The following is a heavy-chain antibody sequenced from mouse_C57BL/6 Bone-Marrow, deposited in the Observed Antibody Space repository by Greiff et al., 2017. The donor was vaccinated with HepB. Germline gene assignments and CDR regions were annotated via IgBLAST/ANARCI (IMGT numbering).Heavy chain of an antibody. CDR3: ARELGTWFAY. Sequence: VHLVESGAELARPGASVKLSCKASGYTFTSYGISWVKQRTGQGLEWIGEIYPRSGNTYYNEKFKGKATLTADKSSSTAYMELRSLTSEDSAVYFCARELGTWFAYWGQGTLVTVSA. J-gene: IGHJ3*01. V-gene: IGHV1-81*01. CDR2: IYPRSGNT. CDR1: GYTFTSYG. D-gene: IGHD4-1*01.